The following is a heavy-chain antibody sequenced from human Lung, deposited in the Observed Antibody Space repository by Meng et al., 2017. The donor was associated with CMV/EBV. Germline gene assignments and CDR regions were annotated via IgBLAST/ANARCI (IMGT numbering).Heavy chain of an antibody. D-gene: IGHD1-26*01. CDR1: GGAIRDNS. V-gene: IGHV4-34*01. Sequence: SETLSLTCAVYGGAIRDNSWSWIRQPPGKGLEWIGEVSHSGSTNYNPSLKSRVTISLDTSKNQFSLKLTSVTAADTAVYYCARVTPYSGYYYRYYYYGRDGGGKGTXVTVSS. J-gene: IGHJ6*04. CDR2: VSHSGST. CDR3: ARVTPYSGYYYRYYYYGRDG.